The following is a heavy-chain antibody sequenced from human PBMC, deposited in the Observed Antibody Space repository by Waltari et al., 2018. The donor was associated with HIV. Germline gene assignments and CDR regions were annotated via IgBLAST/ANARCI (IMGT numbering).Heavy chain of an antibody. CDR2: ISSSSSYI. V-gene: IGHV3-21*01. D-gene: IGHD1-26*01. CDR3: ASRGYSGSYGLD. J-gene: IGHJ4*02. CDR1: VFTFSSTG. Sequence: EVQLVESGGGLVKPGGSLRLSCAASVFTFSSTGITWVRQAPGKGLEWVSSISSSSSYIYYADSVKGRFTISRDNAKNSLYLQMNSLRAEDTAVYYCASRGYSGSYGLDWGQGTLVTVSS.